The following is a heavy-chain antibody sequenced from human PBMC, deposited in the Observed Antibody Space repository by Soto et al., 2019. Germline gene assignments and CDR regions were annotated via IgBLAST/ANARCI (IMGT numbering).Heavy chain of an antibody. CDR2: IYYSGST. Sequence: SETLSLTCTVSGGSISSYYWSWIRQPPGKGLEWIGYIYYSGSTNYNPSLKSRVTISVDTSKNQFSLKLSSVTAADTAVYYCAREGSGYLYYFDYWGQGTLVTVSS. CDR3: AREGSGYLYYFDY. D-gene: IGHD3-22*01. J-gene: IGHJ4*02. CDR1: GGSISSYY. V-gene: IGHV4-59*01.